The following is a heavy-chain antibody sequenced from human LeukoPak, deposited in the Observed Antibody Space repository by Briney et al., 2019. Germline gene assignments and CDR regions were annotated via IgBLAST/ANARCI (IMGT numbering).Heavy chain of an antibody. CDR3: ARHLPDDFSSGSGYYFDY. J-gene: IGHJ4*02. CDR1: GGSISSYY. Sequence: PSETLSLTCTVSGGSISSYYWSWIRQPPGKGLEWIGYIYYSGSTNYNPSLKSRVTISVDTSKNQFSLKLSSVTAADTAVYYCARHLPDDFSSGSGYYFDYWGQGTLVTVSS. V-gene: IGHV4-59*08. CDR2: IYYSGST. D-gene: IGHD3-3*01.